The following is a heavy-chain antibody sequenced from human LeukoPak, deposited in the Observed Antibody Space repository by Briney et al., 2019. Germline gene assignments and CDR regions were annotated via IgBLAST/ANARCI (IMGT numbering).Heavy chain of an antibody. CDR3: ARIAAARSPRAFDI. J-gene: IGHJ3*02. Sequence: PSETLSLTCTVSGGSISSYYWSWLRQPPGKGLEWIGYIYYSGSTNYNPSLKSRVTISVDTSKNQFSLKLSSVTAADTAVYYCARIAAARSPRAFDIWGQGTMVTVSS. D-gene: IGHD6-13*01. CDR1: GGSISSYY. V-gene: IGHV4-59*08. CDR2: IYYSGST.